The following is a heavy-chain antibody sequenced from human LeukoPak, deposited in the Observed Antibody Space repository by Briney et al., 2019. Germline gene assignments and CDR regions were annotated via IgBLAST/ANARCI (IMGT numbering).Heavy chain of an antibody. CDR2: TSYRSKWYN. CDR3: GRGPGGKEFDY. Sequence: PFQTLSPTRALSRDSASSNSAEWSSTRPPPSSCLEWLGRTSYRSKWYNDYAVSVKSRIPITPYTSKNHFSPQLNSVTPEDTAVYYCGRGPGGKEFDYWGEGSLVTVSS. V-gene: IGHV6-1*01. J-gene: IGHJ4*02. CDR1: RDSASSNSAE. D-gene: IGHD3-16*01.